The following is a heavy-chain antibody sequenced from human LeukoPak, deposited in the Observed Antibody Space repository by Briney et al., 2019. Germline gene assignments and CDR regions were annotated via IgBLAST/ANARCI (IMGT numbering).Heavy chain of an antibody. V-gene: IGHV1-18*01. CDR3: AREKVGIVGPYGMDV. CDR1: GYTFTSYG. CDR2: ISAYNGNT. Sequence: GASVKVSCKASGYTFTSYGISWVRQAPGQGLEWMGWISAYNGNTNYAQKLQGRVTMPTDTSTSTAYMELRSLRSDDTAVYYCAREKVGIVGPYGMDVWGQGTTVTVSS. D-gene: IGHD1-26*01. J-gene: IGHJ6*02.